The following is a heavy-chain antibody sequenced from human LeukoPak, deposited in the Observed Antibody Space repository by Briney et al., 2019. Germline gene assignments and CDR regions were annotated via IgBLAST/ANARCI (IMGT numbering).Heavy chain of an antibody. J-gene: IGHJ4*02. V-gene: IGHV3-23*01. Sequence: PGGSLRLPCAASGFTFSSHTMNWVRQAPGKGLEWVSAIGGSGGRTDYADAVKGRFTISRDNSRNTLYLQMTSLRAEDTAVYCVRDTGVSANNDYWGQGTLVTVSS. CDR2: IGGSGGRT. D-gene: IGHD2-8*02. CDR1: GFTFSSHT. CDR3: RDTGVSANNDY.